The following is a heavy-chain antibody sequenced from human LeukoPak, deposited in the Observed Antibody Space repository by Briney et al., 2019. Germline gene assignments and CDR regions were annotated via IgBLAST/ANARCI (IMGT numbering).Heavy chain of an antibody. CDR3: TTDGGGFPETYGY. J-gene: IGHJ4*02. V-gene: IGHV3-15*01. D-gene: IGHD3-16*01. CDR2: IKSKTDGGTT. CDR1: GFTFSNAW. Sequence: GGSLRLSCAASGFTFSNAWMSWVRQPPGKGLEWVGRIKSKTDGGTTDYAAPVKGRFTISRDDSKNTLYLQMNSLKTEDTAVYYCTTDGGGFPETYGYWGQGTLVTVSS.